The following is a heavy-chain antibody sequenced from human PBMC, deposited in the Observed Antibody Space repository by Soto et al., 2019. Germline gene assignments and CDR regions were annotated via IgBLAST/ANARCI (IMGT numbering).Heavy chain of an antibody. D-gene: IGHD3-10*01. CDR2: IGIGGDT. CDR1: GFTLSNHD. CDR3: ARGPGSPRYYNGMDV. J-gene: IGHJ6*02. V-gene: IGHV3-13*01. Sequence: WGSLRLSCAASGFTLSNHDMYFGRQSTGKSLEWVSAIGIGGDTYYPASVKGRFTISRQNAKNSLYLQMNNLRAGDTAVYYCARGPGSPRYYNGMDVWGQGTTVTVSS.